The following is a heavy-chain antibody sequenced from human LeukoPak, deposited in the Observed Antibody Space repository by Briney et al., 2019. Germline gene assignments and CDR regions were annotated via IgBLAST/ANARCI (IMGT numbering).Heavy chain of an antibody. J-gene: IGHJ5*02. CDR3: ASQMYSSGWYPRFDP. D-gene: IGHD6-19*01. CDR1: GGSISTYY. Sequence: SETLSLTCTASGGSISTYYWNWIRQPPGKGLEWIGHIYHSGSTNYNPSLKSRVTISVDTSKNQFSLRLSSVTAADTAVYYCASQMYSSGWYPRFDPWGQGTLVTVSS. V-gene: IGHV4-59*08. CDR2: IYHSGST.